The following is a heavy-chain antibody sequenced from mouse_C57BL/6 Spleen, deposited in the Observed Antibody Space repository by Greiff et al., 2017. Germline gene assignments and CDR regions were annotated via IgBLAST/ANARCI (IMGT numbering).Heavy chain of an antibody. CDR2: IYPGDGDT. J-gene: IGHJ2*01. D-gene: IGHD1-1*02. CDR3: ERRVRGGRYFDV. Sequence: QVQLKESGPELVRPGASVKLSCTASGYTFSSSWMPWVKQRPETGLEWIGRIYPGDGDTNYNRKFKGKATLTADKSSSTPYLQLSSLTSEDSAVYFFERRVRGGRYFDVWGQGTTLTVSS. V-gene: IGHV1-82*01. CDR1: GYTFSSSW.